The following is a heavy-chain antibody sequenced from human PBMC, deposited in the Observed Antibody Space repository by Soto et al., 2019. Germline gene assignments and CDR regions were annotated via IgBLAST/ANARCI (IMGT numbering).Heavy chain of an antibody. D-gene: IGHD3-3*02. CDR1: ESNFKLPG. V-gene: IGHV3-15*02. J-gene: IGHJ3*02. CDR2: IKSKGGGETT. Sequence: EGQLLGLGGALVSPEGPFGLPVAALESNFKLPGWNWFPQPPGKGREWLGRIKSKGGGETTEYVAFVKGRFTISRDDSKNTLYLQMNSLKSEDTAVYYCTKVLALPPNDAFDIWGQGTMVTVSS. CDR3: TKVLALPPNDAFDI.